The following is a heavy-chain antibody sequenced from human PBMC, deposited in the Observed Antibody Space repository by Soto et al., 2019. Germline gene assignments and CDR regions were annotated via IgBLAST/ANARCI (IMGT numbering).Heavy chain of an antibody. Sequence: QVQLVQSGTEVKKPGASVKVSCKASGYMFTGNYMHWVRQAPGQVLEYMGWINPNSGATNYAQKFQGRVTMTSDTSISTAYVELSRLRSDDTAVYYCAPHYPDSSGYFDHWGQGTLVTVSA. V-gene: IGHV1-2*02. J-gene: IGHJ4*02. CDR3: APHYPDSSGYFDH. CDR2: INPNSGAT. CDR1: GYMFTGNY. D-gene: IGHD3-22*01.